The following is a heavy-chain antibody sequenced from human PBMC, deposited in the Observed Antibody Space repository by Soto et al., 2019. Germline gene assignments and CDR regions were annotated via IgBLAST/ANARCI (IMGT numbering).Heavy chain of an antibody. CDR2: IYPGDSDT. V-gene: IGHV5-51*01. CDR1: GYSFTTYW. CDR3: ARTGYTTGWYYYGMDV. D-gene: IGHD6-19*01. J-gene: IGHJ6*02. Sequence: GESLKISCKGSGYSFTTYWIGWVRQMPGKGLEWMGIIYPGDSDTRYSPSFQGQVTISADKSINTAYLQWSSLKASDTAMYYCARTGYTTGWYYYGMDVWGQGTTVTVSS.